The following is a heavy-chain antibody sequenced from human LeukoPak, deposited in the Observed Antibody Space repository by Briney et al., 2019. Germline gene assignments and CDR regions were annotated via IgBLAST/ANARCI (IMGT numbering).Heavy chain of an antibody. CDR1: GGSTSSYY. CDR3: ARVRKRSANYYDGSGLSPYYFDY. D-gene: IGHD3-22*01. V-gene: IGHV4-59*01. J-gene: IGHJ4*02. Sequence: SETLSLTCTVSGGSTSSYYWSRIRQPPGKGLEWIGYIYYSGNTNYNPSLKSRVTISVDTSKNQFSLKLSSVTAADTAVYYCARVRKRSANYYDGSGLSPYYFDYWGQGTLVTVSS. CDR2: IYYSGNT.